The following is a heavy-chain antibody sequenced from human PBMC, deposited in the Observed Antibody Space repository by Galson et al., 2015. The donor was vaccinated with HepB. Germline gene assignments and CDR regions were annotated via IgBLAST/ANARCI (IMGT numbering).Heavy chain of an antibody. CDR3: AKAKWELPLHRGMDV. CDR2: ISAYNGNT. D-gene: IGHD1-26*01. V-gene: IGHV1-18*01. Sequence: SVKVSCKASGYTFTSYGISWVRQAPGQGLEWMGWISAYNGNTNYAQKLQGRVTMTTDTSTSTAYMELRSLRSDDTAVYYCAKAKWELPLHRGMDVWGQGTTVTVSS. CDR1: GYTFTSYG. J-gene: IGHJ6*02.